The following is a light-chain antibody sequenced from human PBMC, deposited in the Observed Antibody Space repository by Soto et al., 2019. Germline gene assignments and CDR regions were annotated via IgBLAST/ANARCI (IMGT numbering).Light chain of an antibody. CDR3: SSYAGSSNSVV. CDR2: EVS. V-gene: IGLV2-8*01. CDR1: SSDVGGYNY. J-gene: IGLJ2*01. Sequence: QSALTQPPSASGSPGQSVTISCTGTSSDVGGYNYVSWYQQHPGKAPQLMIYEVSKRPSGVPDRFSGSKSGNTASLSVSGLQAEDEAYYYCSSYAGSSNSVVFGGGTKLTVL.